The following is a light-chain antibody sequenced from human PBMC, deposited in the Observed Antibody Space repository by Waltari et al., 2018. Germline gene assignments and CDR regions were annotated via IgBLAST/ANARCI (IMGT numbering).Light chain of an antibody. CDR3: QQRSNWPRT. Sequence: EIVFTQSPATLSLSPGDRATLSCRASQSVSSYLAWSQQNPGQAPRLLIYDASNRATGIPARFSGSGSGTDFTLSSSSLEPEDFAVYYCQQRSNWPRTFGPGTKVDIK. CDR1: QSVSSY. J-gene: IGKJ3*01. V-gene: IGKV3-11*01. CDR2: DAS.